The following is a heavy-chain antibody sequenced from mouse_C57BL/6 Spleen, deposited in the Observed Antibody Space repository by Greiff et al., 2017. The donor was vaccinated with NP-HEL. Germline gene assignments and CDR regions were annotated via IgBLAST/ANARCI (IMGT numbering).Heavy chain of an antibody. J-gene: IGHJ4*01. CDR3: ASLYYGYDGAMDY. Sequence: VQLQQSGAELAKPGASVKLSCKASGYTFTSYWMHWVKQRPGQGLEWIGYINPSSGYTKYNQKFKDKATLTADKSSSTAYMQLSSLTYEDSAVYYCASLYYGYDGAMDYWGQGTSVTVSS. V-gene: IGHV1-7*01. CDR1: GYTFTSYW. CDR2: INPSSGYT. D-gene: IGHD2-2*01.